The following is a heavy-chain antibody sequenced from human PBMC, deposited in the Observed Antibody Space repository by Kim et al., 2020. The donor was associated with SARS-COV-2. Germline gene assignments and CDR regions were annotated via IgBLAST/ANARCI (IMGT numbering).Heavy chain of an antibody. CDR3: ARERPTLPPWIQIYYYGMDV. J-gene: IGHJ6*02. Sequence: GGSLRLSCAASGFTFSSYAMSWVRQAPGKGLEWVSVIYSGGSSTYYADSVKGRFTISRDNSKNTLYLQMNSLRAEDTAVYYCARERPTLPPWIQIYYYGMDVWGQGTTVTVSS. D-gene: IGHD5-18*01. CDR2: IYSGGSST. CDR1: GFTFSSYA. V-gene: IGHV3-23*03.